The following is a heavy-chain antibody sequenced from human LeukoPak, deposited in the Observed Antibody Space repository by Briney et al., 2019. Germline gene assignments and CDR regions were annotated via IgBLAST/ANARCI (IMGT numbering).Heavy chain of an antibody. Sequence: GGSLRLSCAASGFTFSSYAMSWVRQAPGKGLEWVSAISGSGGSTYYADSVKGRFTISRDNSKNTLYLQMNSLRAEDTAVYYCAKDHNSGYSYGYYFDYWGQGTLVTVSS. V-gene: IGHV3-23*01. CDR1: GFTFSSYA. CDR2: ISGSGGST. CDR3: AKDHNSGYSYGYYFDY. J-gene: IGHJ4*02. D-gene: IGHD5-18*01.